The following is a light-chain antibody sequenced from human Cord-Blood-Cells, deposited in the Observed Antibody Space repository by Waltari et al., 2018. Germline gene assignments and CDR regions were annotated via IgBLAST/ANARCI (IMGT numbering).Light chain of an antibody. J-gene: IGLJ2*01. V-gene: IGLV2-18*02. CDR2: EVS. Sequence: QSALTQPPSVSGSPGQSVTISCTGTSSDVGRYNRVSWYQQPPGTAPKLMIYEVSNRPSGVPDRFSGSKSGNTASLTISGLQAEDEADYYCSSYTSSSTFGVFGGGTKLTVL. CDR3: SSYTSSSTFGV. CDR1: SSDVGRYNR.